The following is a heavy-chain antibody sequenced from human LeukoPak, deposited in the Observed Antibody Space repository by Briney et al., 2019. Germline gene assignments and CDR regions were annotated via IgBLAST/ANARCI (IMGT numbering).Heavy chain of an antibody. D-gene: IGHD3-3*01. Sequence: SETLSLTCTVSGGSISSGGYYWSWIRQHPGKGLEWIGYIYYSGSTYYNPSLKSRVTISVDTSKNQFSLKLSSVTAADTAVYYCARVREHITIFGVAYNWFDPWGQGTLVTVSS. V-gene: IGHV4-31*03. CDR3: ARVREHITIFGVAYNWFDP. J-gene: IGHJ5*02. CDR1: GGSISSGGYY. CDR2: IYYSGST.